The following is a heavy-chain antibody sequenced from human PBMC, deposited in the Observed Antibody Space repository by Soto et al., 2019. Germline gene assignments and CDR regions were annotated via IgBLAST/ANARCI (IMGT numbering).Heavy chain of an antibody. D-gene: IGHD2-2*01. CDR3: ARDPEGASIYGMDV. Sequence: EVELVESGGGLVQPGGSLTLSCAASGFTFRSYTMNWVRQAPGKGLEWVSHIRRTSSTAYYADSVKGRFTISRDDGKNSLYLQMDSLRDEDTALYYCARDPEGASIYGMDVWGQGTAVTVSS. V-gene: IGHV3-48*02. CDR1: GFTFRSYT. J-gene: IGHJ6*02. CDR2: IRRTSSTA.